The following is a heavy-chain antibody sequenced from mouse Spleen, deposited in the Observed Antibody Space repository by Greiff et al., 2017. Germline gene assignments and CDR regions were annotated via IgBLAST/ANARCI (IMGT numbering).Heavy chain of an antibody. CDR2: IWSDGST. V-gene: IGHV2-4-1*01. Sequence: VKVVESGPGLVAPSQSLSITCTVSGFSLTNYAVHWVRQSPGKGLEWLGVIWSDGSTDYNAAFISRLSISKDNSKSQVFFKMNSLQADDTAIYYCARTYGSSPYWYFDVWGAGTTVTVSS. CDR1: GFSLTNYA. D-gene: IGHD1-1*01. CDR3: ARTYGSSPYWYFDV. J-gene: IGHJ1*01.